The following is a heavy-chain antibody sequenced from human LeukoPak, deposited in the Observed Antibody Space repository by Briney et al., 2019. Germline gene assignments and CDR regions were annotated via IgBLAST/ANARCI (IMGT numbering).Heavy chain of an antibody. CDR2: IYTSGST. D-gene: IGHD3-22*01. J-gene: IGHJ1*01. Sequence: PSETLSLTCTVSGGSISSGSYYWSWIRQPAGKGLEWIGRIYTSGSTNYNPSLKSRVTISVDTSKNQFSLKLRSVTAAGTAVYYCARQDSSGYYYEGYFQHWGQGTLVTVSS. CDR1: GGSISSGSYY. V-gene: IGHV4-61*02. CDR3: ARQDSSGYYYEGYFQH.